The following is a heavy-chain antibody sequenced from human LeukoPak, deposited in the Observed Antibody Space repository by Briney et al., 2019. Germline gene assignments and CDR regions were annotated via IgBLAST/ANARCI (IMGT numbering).Heavy chain of an antibody. V-gene: IGHV4-38-2*02. J-gene: IGHJ5*02. D-gene: IGHD3-10*01. CDR2: IYHSGSA. Sequence: SETLSLTCTVSGYSISSSYFWGWIRQPPGKGLEWIGSIYHSGSAYYNPSLKSRVIISIDTSKNQFSLKLSSVTAADTAVYYCAREEGRLLWFGELSPPPPHNWFDPWGQGTLVTVSS. CDR3: AREEGRLLWFGELSPPPPHNWFDP. CDR1: GYSISSSYF.